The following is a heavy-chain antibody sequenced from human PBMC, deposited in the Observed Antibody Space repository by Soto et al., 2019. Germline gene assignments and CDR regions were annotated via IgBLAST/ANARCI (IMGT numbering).Heavy chain of an antibody. CDR3: ARRAYFYDEGSAHIYY. J-gene: IGHJ4*02. CDR2: IYPGDSDT. V-gene: IGHV5-51*01. CDR1: GYSFTSYW. Sequence: PGESLKISCKGSGYSFTSYWIGWVRQMPGKGLEWMGIIYPGDSDTRYSPSFQGQVTISADKSISTAYLQWSSLKASDTAMYYCARRAYFYDEGSAHIYYWCQGAVVTISA. D-gene: IGHD3-22*01.